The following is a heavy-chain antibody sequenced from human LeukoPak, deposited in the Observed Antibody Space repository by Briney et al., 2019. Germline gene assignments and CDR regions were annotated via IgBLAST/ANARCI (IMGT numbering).Heavy chain of an antibody. CDR1: GYTFTGYY. Sequence: ASVKVSCKASGYTFTGYYMHWVRQAPGQGLEWMGWINPNSGGTNYAQKFQGRVTMTRDTSISTDYMELSRLRSDDTAVYYCATTRVGFDAFDIWGQGTMVTVSS. J-gene: IGHJ3*02. V-gene: IGHV1-2*02. CDR2: INPNSGGT. CDR3: ATTRVGFDAFDI. D-gene: IGHD1-26*01.